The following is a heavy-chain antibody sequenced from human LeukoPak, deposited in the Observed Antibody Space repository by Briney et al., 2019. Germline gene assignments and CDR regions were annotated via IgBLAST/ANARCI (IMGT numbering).Heavy chain of an antibody. CDR2: IYYSGST. Sequence: SETLSLTCTVSGGSISSYYWSWIRQPPGKGLKWIGYIYYSGSTNYNPSLKSRVTISVDKTKNQFSLRLSSVTAADTAVYYCARLVGVYSYYGMDVWGQGTTVTVSS. CDR1: GGSISSYY. CDR3: ARLVGVYSYYGMDV. J-gene: IGHJ6*02. V-gene: IGHV4-59*08. D-gene: IGHD2-21*01.